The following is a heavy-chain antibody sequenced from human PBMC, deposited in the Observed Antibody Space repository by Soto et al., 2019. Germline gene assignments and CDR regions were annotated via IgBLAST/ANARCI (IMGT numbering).Heavy chain of an antibody. CDR1: GGSFSGYY. J-gene: IGHJ6*02. Sequence: KPSETLSLTCAVYGGSFSGYYWSWIRQPPGKGLEWIGEINHSGSTNYNPSLKSRVTISVDTSKNQFSLKLSSVTAADTAVYYCARGSAALPPYYYYYYGMDVWGQGTTVTVSS. CDR2: INHSGST. V-gene: IGHV4-34*01. CDR3: ARGSAALPPYYYYYYGMDV. D-gene: IGHD2-15*01.